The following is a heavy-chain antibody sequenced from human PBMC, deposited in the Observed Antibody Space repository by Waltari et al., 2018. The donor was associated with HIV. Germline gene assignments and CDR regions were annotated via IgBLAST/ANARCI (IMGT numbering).Heavy chain of an antibody. Sequence: QVQLQESGPGLVKPSETLSLTCAVSGYSISSGYYWGWIRQPPGKGLEWVGSIYHSGSTYYNPSRKSRVTISVDTSKNQFSLKLSSVTAADTAVYYCARDPGYDSSGYEGDYWGKGTLVTVSS. D-gene: IGHD3-22*01. J-gene: IGHJ4*02. V-gene: IGHV4-38-2*02. CDR1: GYSISSGYY. CDR2: IYHSGST. CDR3: ARDPGYDSSGYEGDY.